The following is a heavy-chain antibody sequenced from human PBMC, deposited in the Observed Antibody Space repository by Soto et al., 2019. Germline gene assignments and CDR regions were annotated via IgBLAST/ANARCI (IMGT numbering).Heavy chain of an antibody. J-gene: IGHJ1*01. Sequence: ASVKVSCKSSGYSFRNYGITWVRQAPGQGLEWMGWIGAYNGNTNYAQKFQGRVTMTTDTSTSTAYLELRSLRSDDTAMYYCARHPRDSSGHSLEYFEHWGQGTLVTVSS. CDR3: ARHPRDSSGHSLEYFEH. CDR2: IGAYNGNT. CDR1: GYSFRNYG. D-gene: IGHD3-22*01. V-gene: IGHV1-18*01.